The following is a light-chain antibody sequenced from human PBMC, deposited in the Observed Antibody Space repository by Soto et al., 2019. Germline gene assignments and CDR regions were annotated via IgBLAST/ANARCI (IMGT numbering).Light chain of an antibody. CDR2: VEGSGSY. J-gene: IGLJ3*02. CDR3: ETWDSNTRV. CDR1: SGHSSYI. V-gene: IGLV4-60*02. Sequence: QTVVTQSSSASASLGSSVKLTCTLRSGHSSYIIAWHQQQAGKAPRYLMKVEGSGSYNKGSGVPDRFSGSSSGADRYLTISNLQFEDEADYYCETWDSNTRVFGGGTKLTV.